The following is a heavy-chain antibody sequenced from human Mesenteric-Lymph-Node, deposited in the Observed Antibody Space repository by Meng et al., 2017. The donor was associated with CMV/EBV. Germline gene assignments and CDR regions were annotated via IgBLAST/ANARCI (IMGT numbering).Heavy chain of an antibody. V-gene: IGHV4-38-2*02. CDR2: IYHSGST. J-gene: IGHJ5*02. Sequence: GSLRLSCTVSGYSISSGYYWGWIRQPPGKGLEWIGSIYHSGSTYYDPSLKSRVTMSVDTSKNQFSLKLSSVTAADTAVYYCARDVAFWSGPRDWFDPWGQGTLVTVSS. CDR1: GYSISSGYY. D-gene: IGHD3-3*01. CDR3: ARDVAFWSGPRDWFDP.